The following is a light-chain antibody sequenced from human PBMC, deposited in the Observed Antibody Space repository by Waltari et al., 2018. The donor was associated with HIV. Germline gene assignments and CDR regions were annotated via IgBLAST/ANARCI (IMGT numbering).Light chain of an antibody. CDR2: GAS. V-gene: IGKV3-20*01. Sequence: EIVLTQSPGTLSLSAGRRATLSCKTSQSVSSSHVAWPQQRPGQAPRLLISGASNRATDIPDRFSGSGSGTDFTLTINRLEPEDSAVYYCQHFGGSSGLTFGGGTKVEIK. CDR3: QHFGGSSGLT. CDR1: QSVSSSH. J-gene: IGKJ4*01.